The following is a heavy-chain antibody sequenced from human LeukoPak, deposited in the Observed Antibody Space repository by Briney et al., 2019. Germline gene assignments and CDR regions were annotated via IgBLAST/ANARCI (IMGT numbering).Heavy chain of an antibody. CDR2: IYHSGST. CDR1: GGSISSGGYS. Sequence: SETLSLTCAVSGGSISSGGYSWSWIRQPPGKGLEWIGYIYHSGSTYYNSSLKSRVTISVDRSKNRFSLKLSSVTAADTAVYYCARGVRYCSGGSCNNWYFDLWGRGTLVTVSS. D-gene: IGHD2-15*01. CDR3: ARGVRYCSGGSCNNWYFDL. J-gene: IGHJ2*01. V-gene: IGHV4-30-2*01.